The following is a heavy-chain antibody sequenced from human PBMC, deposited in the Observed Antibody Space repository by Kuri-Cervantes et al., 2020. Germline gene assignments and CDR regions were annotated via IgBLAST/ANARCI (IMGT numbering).Heavy chain of an antibody. Sequence: GGSLRLSCAASGFTFSSYEMNWVRQAPGKGLEWVSYISSSGSTIYYADSVKGRFTISRDNAKNSLYLQMNSLRAEDTAVHYCARGPYDILTGPRPDYYYMDVWGKGTTVTVSS. CDR2: ISSSGSTI. V-gene: IGHV3-48*03. J-gene: IGHJ6*03. CDR1: GFTFSSYE. CDR3: ARGPYDILTGPRPDYYYMDV. D-gene: IGHD3-9*01.